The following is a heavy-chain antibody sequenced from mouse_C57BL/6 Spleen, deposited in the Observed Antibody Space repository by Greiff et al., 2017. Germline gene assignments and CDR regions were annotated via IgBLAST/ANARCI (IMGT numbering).Heavy chain of an antibody. CDR2: IDPSDSYT. V-gene: IGHV1-69*01. Sequence: QVQLQQPGAELVMPGASVKLSCKASGYTFTSYWMHWVKQRPGQGLEWIGEIDPSDSYTNYNQKFKGKSPLTVDKSSSTAYMQLSSLTSEDSAVYYCAREGLLYWGQGTTLTVSS. CDR1: GYTFTSYW. D-gene: IGHD2-12*01. CDR3: AREGLLY. J-gene: IGHJ2*01.